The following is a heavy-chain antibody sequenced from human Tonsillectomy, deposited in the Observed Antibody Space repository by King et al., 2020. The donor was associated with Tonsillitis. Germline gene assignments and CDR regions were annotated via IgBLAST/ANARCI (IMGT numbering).Heavy chain of an antibody. CDR3: ARDRYSGWVADAFDI. Sequence: VQLVESGGGLVQPGGSLRLSCAASGFTFRSYSMNWVRQAPGKGREWVSYISSSSSTIYYADSVKGRFTISRDNAKNSLYLQMNSLRAEDTAVYYCARDRYSGWVADAFDIWGQGTMVTVSS. CDR1: GFTFRSYS. CDR2: ISSSSSTI. J-gene: IGHJ3*02. D-gene: IGHD1-26*01. V-gene: IGHV3-48*01.